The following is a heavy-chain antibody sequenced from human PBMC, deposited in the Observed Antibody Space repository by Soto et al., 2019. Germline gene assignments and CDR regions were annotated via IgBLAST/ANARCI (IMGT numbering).Heavy chain of an antibody. Sequence: ASVKVSCKTSGYTLTRYGFSWVRQAPGQGLEWMGWISAYNDNRKYAQKFKDRVTMTTDTSTSTAYMELRNLRSDDTAVYYCARDGVYYYNAGTNDHWGQGTLVTV. V-gene: IGHV1-18*01. CDR2: ISAYNDNR. CDR3: ARDGVYYYNAGTNDH. D-gene: IGHD3-22*01. J-gene: IGHJ4*02. CDR1: GYTLTRYG.